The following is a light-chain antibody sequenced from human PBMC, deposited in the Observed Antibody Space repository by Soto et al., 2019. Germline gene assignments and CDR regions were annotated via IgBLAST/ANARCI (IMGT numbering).Light chain of an antibody. CDR3: SSFSSSSTIVV. CDR2: EVS. Sequence: QSALTQPASVSGSPGQSITISCTGTSSDVGGYSYVSWYQQHPGKAPKLMIYEVSNRPSGVSNRFSGYKSGNTASLTISGLQAEDEADYSCSSFSSSSTIVVFGGGTKLTVL. CDR1: SSDVGGYSY. J-gene: IGLJ2*01. V-gene: IGLV2-14*01.